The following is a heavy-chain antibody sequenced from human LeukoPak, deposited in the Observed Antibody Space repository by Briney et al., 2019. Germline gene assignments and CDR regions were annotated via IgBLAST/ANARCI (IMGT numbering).Heavy chain of an antibody. CDR3: ARGLLYYYVGLNYFDY. CDR2: IYYSGST. J-gene: IGHJ4*02. D-gene: IGHD3-10*02. CDR1: GGSVSSGSYY. V-gene: IGHV4-61*01. Sequence: PSESLSLTCTVSGGSVSSGSYYWSWIRQPPGKGLEWIGNIYYSGSTNYNPSLKSRVTISVDTSKNQFSLKLSSVTAADTAVYYCARGLLYYYVGLNYFDYWGQGTLVTVSS.